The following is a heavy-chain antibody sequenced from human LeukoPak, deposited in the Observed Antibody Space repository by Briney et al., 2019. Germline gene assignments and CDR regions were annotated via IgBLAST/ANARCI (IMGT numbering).Heavy chain of an antibody. CDR3: AREPPGIAVAADAFDI. D-gene: IGHD6-19*01. CDR1: GYTFTSYG. J-gene: IGHJ3*02. V-gene: IGHV1-18*01. Sequence: GASVKVSCKASGYTFTSYGISWVRQAPGQGLEWMGWISAYNGNTNYAQKLQGRVTMTTDTSTSTAYMELRSLRSDDTAVYYCAREPPGIAVAADAFDIWGQGTMVTVSS. CDR2: ISAYNGNT.